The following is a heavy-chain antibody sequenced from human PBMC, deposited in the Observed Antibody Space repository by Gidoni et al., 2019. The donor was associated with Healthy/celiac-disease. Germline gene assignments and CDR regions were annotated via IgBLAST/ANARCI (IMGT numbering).Heavy chain of an antibody. CDR3: ARLRFYDFWSGYRHYDALDI. CDR2: IYYSGST. CDR1: GCSISSYY. Sequence: QVQLQASCPGLVKLSEPLSLTFTVSGCSISSYYWSWIRQPPGKGLEWIGYIYYSGSTTYNPAHKSRVTISVDASENQLSLKLSYVTAADTAVYYCARLRFYDFWSGYRHYDALDIWGQGTMVTVSS. V-gene: IGHV4-59*08. D-gene: IGHD3-3*01. J-gene: IGHJ3*02.